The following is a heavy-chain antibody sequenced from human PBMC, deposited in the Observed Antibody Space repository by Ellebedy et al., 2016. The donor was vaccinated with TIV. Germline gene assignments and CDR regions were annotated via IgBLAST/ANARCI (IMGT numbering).Heavy chain of an antibody. Sequence: GESLKISCAASGFTFSSGDMSWVRQAPGTGLEWVSPINARGGNTYYGDSVKGRFTISRDNSKNTLYLQRNSLRAEDTAIYYCAKGWGIVDVWGQGTTVTVSS. CDR2: INARGGNT. D-gene: IGHD3-16*01. V-gene: IGHV3-23*01. J-gene: IGHJ6*02. CDR1: GFTFSSGD. CDR3: AKGWGIVDV.